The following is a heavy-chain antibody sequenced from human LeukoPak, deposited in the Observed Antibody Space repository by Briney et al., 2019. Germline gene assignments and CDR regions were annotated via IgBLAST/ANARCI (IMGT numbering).Heavy chain of an antibody. D-gene: IGHD6-13*01. CDR2: IIPIFGTA. V-gene: IGHV1-69*13. CDR3: ARNQQLVRAYYYYMGV. J-gene: IGHJ6*03. CDR1: GGTFSSYA. Sequence: SVKVSCKASGGTFSSYAISWVRQAPGQGLEWMGGIIPIFGTANYAQKFQGRVTITADESTSTAYMELSSLRSEDTAVYYCARNQQLVRAYYYYMGVWGKGTTVTVSS.